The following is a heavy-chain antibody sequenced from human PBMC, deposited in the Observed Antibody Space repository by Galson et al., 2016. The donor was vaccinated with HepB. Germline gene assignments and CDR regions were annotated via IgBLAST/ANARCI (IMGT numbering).Heavy chain of an antibody. D-gene: IGHD6-13*01. J-gene: IGHJ4*02. CDR3: ARPLFSTSWYNDFDY. Sequence: SLRLSCAGSGFTFSTYWMNWVRQAPGKGLEWVASIKQDGRETYYVDSVKGRFTISRDNAKNSVSLQMNSLRAEDTAVYYCARPLFSTSWYNDFDYWGQGTLVTVSS. CDR1: GFTFSTYW. CDR2: IKQDGRET. V-gene: IGHV3-7*01.